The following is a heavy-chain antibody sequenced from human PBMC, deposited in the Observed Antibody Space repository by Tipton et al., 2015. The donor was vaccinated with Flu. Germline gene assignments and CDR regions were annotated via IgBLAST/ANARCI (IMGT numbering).Heavy chain of an antibody. V-gene: IGHV1-18*04. CDR2: ISAYNGNT. CDR3: ARGTYYDY. CDR1: GYTLATFD. Sequence: QSGAEVKKPGASVKVSCKASGYTLATFDITWVRQAPGQGLEWMGWISAYNGNTNYAQKLQGRVTMTADTSTSTAYMELRSLRSDDTAVYFCARGTYYDYWGQGTLVTVSS. J-gene: IGHJ4*02.